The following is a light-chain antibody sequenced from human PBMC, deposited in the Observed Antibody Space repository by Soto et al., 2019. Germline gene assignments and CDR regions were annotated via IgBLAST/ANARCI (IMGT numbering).Light chain of an antibody. CDR2: GVS. CDR1: QGISRT. J-gene: IGKJ1*01. V-gene: IGKV3-15*01. CDR3: QQYNNWPPAT. Sequence: EIVMTQSPATLSVSPGETATLSCRASQGISRTLAWYQLKSGQAPRLLIFGVSNRATGIPARFSGSGSGTEFTLTISSLQSEDFAVYYCQQYNNWPPATFGQGTKVDI.